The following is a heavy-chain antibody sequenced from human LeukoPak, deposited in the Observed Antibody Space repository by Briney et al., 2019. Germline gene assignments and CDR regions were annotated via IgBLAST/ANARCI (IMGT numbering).Heavy chain of an antibody. Sequence: GGSLRLSCAASGFTFSSYSMNWVRQAPGKGLEWVSSISSSSSYIYYADSVKGRFTISRDNAKNSLYLQVNSLRAEDTAVYYCARDPKGGGYCSSTSCYGWGQGTLVTVSS. CDR1: GFTFSSYS. CDR2: ISSSSSYI. V-gene: IGHV3-21*01. CDR3: ARDPKGGGYCSSTSCYG. J-gene: IGHJ4*02. D-gene: IGHD2-2*03.